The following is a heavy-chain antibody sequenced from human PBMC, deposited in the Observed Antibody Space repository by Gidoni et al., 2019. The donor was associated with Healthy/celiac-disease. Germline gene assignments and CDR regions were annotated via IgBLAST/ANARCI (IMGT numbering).Heavy chain of an antibody. D-gene: IGHD4-17*01. CDR2: ISGSGGST. Sequence: EVQLLASGGGLVQPGGSLRLSCAATGFAFSRYAMSWVRQAPGQGLEWVSAISGSGGSTYYADSVKGRFTISRDNSKNTLYLKMKSLRAEDTAVYYCAKERNYGDYVWSSNAFDIWGQGTMVTVSS. V-gene: IGHV3-23*01. CDR1: GFAFSRYA. J-gene: IGHJ3*02. CDR3: AKERNYGDYVWSSNAFDI.